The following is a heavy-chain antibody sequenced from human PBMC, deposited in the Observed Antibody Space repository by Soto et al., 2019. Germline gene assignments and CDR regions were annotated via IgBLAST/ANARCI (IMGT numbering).Heavy chain of an antibody. Sequence: VGSLRLSCAASGFTFSSYAMSWVRQAPGKGLEWVSAISGSGGSTYYADSVKGRFTISRDNSKNTLYLQMNSLRAEDTAVYYCAKDLAGYSSSWYAAPYYYYYGMDVWGQGTTVTVS. V-gene: IGHV3-23*01. J-gene: IGHJ6*02. CDR2: ISGSGGST. D-gene: IGHD6-13*01. CDR3: AKDLAGYSSSWYAAPYYYYYGMDV. CDR1: GFTFSSYA.